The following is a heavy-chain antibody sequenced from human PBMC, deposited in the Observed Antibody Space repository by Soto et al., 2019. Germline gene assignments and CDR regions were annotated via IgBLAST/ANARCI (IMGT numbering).Heavy chain of an antibody. CDR1: GYTFTYRY. CDR2: ITPFNGNT. D-gene: IGHD3-10*01. V-gene: IGHV1-45*02. Sequence: ASVKVSCKASGYTFTYRYLHWVRQAPGQALEWMGWITPFNGNTNYAQKFQDRVTITRDRSMSTAYMELSSLRSEDTAMYYCARGARITMVRGLQSGMDVWGQGTTVTVSS. CDR3: ARGARITMVRGLQSGMDV. J-gene: IGHJ6*02.